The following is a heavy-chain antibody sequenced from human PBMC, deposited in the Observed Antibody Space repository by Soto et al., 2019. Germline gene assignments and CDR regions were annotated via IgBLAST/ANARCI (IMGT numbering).Heavy chain of an antibody. CDR2: IVSIYRTA. CDR1: GGTFSSYR. Sequence: QVQLVQCGAEVKKPGSSVKVSCKASGGTFSSYRINWMRQAPGQGLEWVGGIVSIYRTADYAQKFQGRVTITADESARTSYMELRSLKSQDTTVYYCVRDSGAKLSSSWGQGTLVTVSS. J-gene: IGHJ4*02. D-gene: IGHD6-13*01. CDR3: VRDSGAKLSSS. V-gene: IGHV1-69*01.